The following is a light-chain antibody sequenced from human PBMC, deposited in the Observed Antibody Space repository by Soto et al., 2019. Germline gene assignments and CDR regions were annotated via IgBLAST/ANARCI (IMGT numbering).Light chain of an antibody. CDR3: QQRSNWPSIT. V-gene: IGKV3-11*01. Sequence: EVVLTQSPATLSLSPGERATLSCRASQSVSSYLAWYQQKPGQAPRLXXYDASNRANGIPARFSGSGSGTDLTLTINSLEPEDFAAYDCQQRSNWPSITFGQGTRLENK. CDR2: DAS. J-gene: IGKJ5*01. CDR1: QSVSSY.